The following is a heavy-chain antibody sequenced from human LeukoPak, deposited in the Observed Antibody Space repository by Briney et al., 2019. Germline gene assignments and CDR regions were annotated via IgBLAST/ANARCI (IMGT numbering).Heavy chain of an antibody. D-gene: IGHD6-13*01. CDR3: ARVYRLGIAAAGKGSDY. V-gene: IGHV3-21*01. Sequence: KSGGSLRLSCAASGFTFSSYSMNWVRQAPGKGLEWVSSISSSSSYIYYADSVKGRFTISRDNAKNSLYLQMNSLRAEDTAVYYCARVYRLGIAAAGKGSDYWGQGTLVTVSS. CDR2: ISSSSSYI. CDR1: GFTFSSYS. J-gene: IGHJ4*02.